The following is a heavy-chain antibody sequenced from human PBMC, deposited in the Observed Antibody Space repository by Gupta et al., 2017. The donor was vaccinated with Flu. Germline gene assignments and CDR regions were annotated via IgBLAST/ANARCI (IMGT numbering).Heavy chain of an antibody. V-gene: IGHV3-64*01. D-gene: IGHD3-3*01. CDR3: ARARFWSGTANRGYFGL. Sequence: EVQLVELGGGLVQPGGSLRLSCAASGFTFGTYGMHGVRQAPGKGLEYVSAISSSGGSTYYANSVKGRFTISRDNSKNTLYLQMGSLRAEDMAVYYCARARFWSGTANRGYFGLWGRGTLVTVSS. CDR2: ISSSGGST. J-gene: IGHJ2*01. CDR1: GFTFGTYG.